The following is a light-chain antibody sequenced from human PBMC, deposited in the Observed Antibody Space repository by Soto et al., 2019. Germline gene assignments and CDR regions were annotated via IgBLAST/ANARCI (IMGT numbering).Light chain of an antibody. CDR2: DAS. CDR3: QQRADWPIT. Sequence: IVLTQSPGTLSLSPGERATLSCRASQYITIYLAWYQQKPGQAPRLLIYDASNRATGIPARFSGSGSGTDFTLTISSLEPDDFAVYYCQQRADWPITFGQGTRLEIK. J-gene: IGKJ5*01. V-gene: IGKV3-11*01. CDR1: QYITIY.